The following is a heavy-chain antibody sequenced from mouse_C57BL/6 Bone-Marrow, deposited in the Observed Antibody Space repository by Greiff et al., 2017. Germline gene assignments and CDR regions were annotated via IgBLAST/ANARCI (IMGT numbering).Heavy chain of an antibody. V-gene: IGHV2-2*01. CDR1: GFSLTSYG. J-gene: IGHJ1*03. CDR2: IWSGGST. D-gene: IGHD2-12*01. Sequence: VQGVESGPGLVQPSQSLSITCTVSGFSLTSYGVHWVRQSPGKGLEWLGVIWSGGSTDYNAAFISRLSISKDNSKSQVFFKMNSLQADDTAIYYCARMLHWYFDVWGTGTTVTVSS. CDR3: ARMLHWYFDV.